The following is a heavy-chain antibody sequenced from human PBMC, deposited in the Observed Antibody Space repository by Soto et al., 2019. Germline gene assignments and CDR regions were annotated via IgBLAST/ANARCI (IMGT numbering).Heavy chain of an antibody. CDR3: AKDPAVDSGYDYEDYYYYMDV. V-gene: IGHV3-30*18. J-gene: IGHJ6*03. D-gene: IGHD5-12*01. CDR1: GFTFSSYG. Sequence: PGGSLRLSCAASGFTFSSYGMHWVRQAPGKGLEWVAVISYDGSNKYYADSVKGRFTISRDNSKNTLYLQMNSLRAEDTAVYYCAKDPAVDSGYDYEDYYYYMDVWGKGTTVTVSS. CDR2: ISYDGSNK.